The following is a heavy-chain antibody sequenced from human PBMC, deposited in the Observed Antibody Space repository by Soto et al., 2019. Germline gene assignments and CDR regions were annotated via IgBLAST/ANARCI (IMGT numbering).Heavy chain of an antibody. CDR2: ISYDGSNK. CDR3: ASPPGRFDP. Sequence: QVQLVESGGGVVQPGRSLRLSCAASGFTFSSYAMHWVRQAPGKGLEWVAVISYDGSNKYYADSVKGRFTISRDNSKNTLYLQMNSLRAEDTAVYYCASPPGRFDPWGQGTLVTVSS. CDR1: GFTFSSYA. J-gene: IGHJ5*02. V-gene: IGHV3-30-3*01.